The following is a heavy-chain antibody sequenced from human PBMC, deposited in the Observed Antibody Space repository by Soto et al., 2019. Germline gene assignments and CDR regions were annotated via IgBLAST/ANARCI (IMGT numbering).Heavy chain of an antibody. J-gene: IGHJ6*02. CDR3: AKLTVTTSTDGMDV. CDR2: IYSGGST. CDR1: GFTVSSNY. D-gene: IGHD4-17*01. V-gene: IGHV3-53*01. Sequence: GGSLRLSCAASGFTVSSNYMSWVRQAPGKGLEWVSVIYSGGSTYYADSVKGRFTISRDNSKNTLYLQMNSLRAEDTAVYYCAKLTVTTSTDGMDVWGQGTTVTVSS.